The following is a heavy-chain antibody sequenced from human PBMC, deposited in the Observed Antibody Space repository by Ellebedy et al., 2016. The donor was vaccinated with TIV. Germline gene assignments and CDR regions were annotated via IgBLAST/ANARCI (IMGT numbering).Heavy chain of an antibody. CDR1: GYTFTSYD. Sequence: AASVKVSCKASGYTFTSYDINWVRQATGQGLEWMGWMNPNSGNTGYAQKFQGRVTMTRNTSISTAYMELSSLRSEDTAVYYCARLGVIAAAGTSDAWGQGTLVTVSS. CDR2: MNPNSGNT. V-gene: IGHV1-8*01. CDR3: ARLGVIAAAGTSDA. J-gene: IGHJ5*02. D-gene: IGHD6-13*01.